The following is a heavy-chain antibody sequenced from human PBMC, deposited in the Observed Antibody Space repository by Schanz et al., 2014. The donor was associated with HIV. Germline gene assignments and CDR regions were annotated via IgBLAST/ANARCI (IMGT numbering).Heavy chain of an antibody. J-gene: IGHJ4*02. Sequence: VQLVESGGGLVQPGGSLRLSCAASGFTFSSYGMHWVRQAPGKGLEWVAVISYDGTNEYYADSVKGRFTVSRDNSKNTLYLQMNSLRAEDTAVYYCAKDLGGFSAYEAYTSGRGYWGQGTLVIVSS. V-gene: IGHV3-30*18. CDR1: GFTFSSYG. CDR3: AKDLGGFSAYEAYTSGRGY. D-gene: IGHD5-12*01. CDR2: ISYDGTNE.